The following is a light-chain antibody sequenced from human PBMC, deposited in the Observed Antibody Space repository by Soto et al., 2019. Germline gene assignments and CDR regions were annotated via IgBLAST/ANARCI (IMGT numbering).Light chain of an antibody. CDR2: FGF. V-gene: IGKV2-28*01. Sequence: DFVMTQSPLSLPVTPGEPASISCRSSQSLLHSNGYNYLGWYLQKPGQSPQVLIYFGFNRAAGVPDRFSGSGSGTDFTLKISRVEAEDVGVYYCMQALQTPLTFGGGTKVEIK. CDR1: QSLLHSNGYNY. J-gene: IGKJ4*01. CDR3: MQALQTPLT.